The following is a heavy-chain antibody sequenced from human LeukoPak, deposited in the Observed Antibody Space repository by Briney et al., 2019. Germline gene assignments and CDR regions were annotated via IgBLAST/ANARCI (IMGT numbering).Heavy chain of an antibody. D-gene: IGHD6-19*01. CDR2: IGSSSSYI. V-gene: IGHV3-21*04. CDR1: GFTFSIYS. CDR3: ARRRPVAYGMDV. J-gene: IGHJ6*02. Sequence: GGSLRLSCAASGFTFSIYSMNWVRQAPGKGLEWVSSIGSSSSYIYYADSVKGRFTISRDNSKNTLYLQMNSLRAEDTAVYYCARRRPVAYGMDVWGQGTTVTVSS.